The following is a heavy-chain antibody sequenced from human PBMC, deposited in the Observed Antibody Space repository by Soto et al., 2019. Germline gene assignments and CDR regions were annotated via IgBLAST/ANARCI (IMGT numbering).Heavy chain of an antibody. V-gene: IGHV3-15*01. Sequence: GGSLRLSCVASGFNLSHPWMTWVRQAAGKGLEWVGRIKSKTNGGTADYAAPVKGRATISRDDSKNTVYLQMNSLKTEDTAVYYCTTGIYYDILTGYHNVAYWGQGALVTVSS. CDR3: TTGIYYDILTGYHNVAY. CDR1: GFNLSHPW. J-gene: IGHJ4*02. CDR2: IKSKTNGGTA. D-gene: IGHD3-9*01.